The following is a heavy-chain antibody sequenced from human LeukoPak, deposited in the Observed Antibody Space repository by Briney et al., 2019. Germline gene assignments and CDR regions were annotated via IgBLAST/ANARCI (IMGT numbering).Heavy chain of an antibody. Sequence: PGGSLRLSCAASGFTFSSYSMNWVRQAPGKGLEWVSYISSSGSAIYYADSVKGRFTISRDNARSSLFLQMSSLRAEDTAVYYCARAPDSSGLENWGQGTLVTVSS. V-gene: IGHV3-48*04. CDR3: ARAPDSSGLEN. D-gene: IGHD3-22*01. CDR1: GFTFSSYS. J-gene: IGHJ4*02. CDR2: ISSSGSAI.